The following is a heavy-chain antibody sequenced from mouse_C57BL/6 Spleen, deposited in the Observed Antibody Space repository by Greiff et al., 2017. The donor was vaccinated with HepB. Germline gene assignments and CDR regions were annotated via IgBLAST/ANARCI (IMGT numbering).Heavy chain of an antibody. CDR1: GFNIKDYY. Sequence: EVQLQQSGAELVRPGASVKLSCTASGFNIKDYYMHWVKQRPEQGLEWIGRIDPEDGDTEYAPKFQGKATMTADTSSITAYLQLSSLESEDTAVYYCTTWRDSSGPWFAYWGQGTLVTVSA. CDR3: TTWRDSSGPWFAY. V-gene: IGHV14-1*01. J-gene: IGHJ3*01. CDR2: IDPEDGDT. D-gene: IGHD3-2*02.